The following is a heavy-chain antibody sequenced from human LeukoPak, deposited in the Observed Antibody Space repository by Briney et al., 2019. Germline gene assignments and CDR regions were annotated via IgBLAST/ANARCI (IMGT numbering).Heavy chain of an antibody. V-gene: IGHV1-2*02. D-gene: IGHD3-16*01. CDR3: ARDFDWGSDY. Sequence: GASVKVSCKASGFTFTDHFMHWVRQAPGQGLEWMGWINGKSRATFYAQQFQDRITVTRDTSISTMYLELNRLTSADTAIYYCARDFDWGSDYWGPGSPVAVSS. CDR2: INGKSRAT. CDR1: GFTFTDHF. J-gene: IGHJ1*01.